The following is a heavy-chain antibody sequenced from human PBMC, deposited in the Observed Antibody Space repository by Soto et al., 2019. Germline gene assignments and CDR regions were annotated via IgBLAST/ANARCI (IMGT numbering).Heavy chain of an antibody. V-gene: IGHV3-30*18. Sequence: QVQLVESGGGVVQPGRSLRLSCAASGFTFSSYGMHWVRQAPGKGLEWVAVISYDGSNKYYADSVKGRFTISRDNSKNTRYLQINCLRAEDTAVYYCAKDGYGDYEPFDYWGQGTLVTVSS. CDR2: ISYDGSNK. J-gene: IGHJ4*02. CDR1: GFTFSSYG. CDR3: AKDGYGDYEPFDY. D-gene: IGHD4-17*01.